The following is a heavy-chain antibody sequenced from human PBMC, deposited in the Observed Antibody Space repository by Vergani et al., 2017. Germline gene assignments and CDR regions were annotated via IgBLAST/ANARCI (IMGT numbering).Heavy chain of an antibody. CDR2: ISGSGGST. CDR1: GFTFSSYA. V-gene: IGHV3-23*01. CDR3: AGDYAHYYDSSGYDSCMDV. D-gene: IGHD3-22*01. Sequence: EVQLLESGGGLVQPGGSLRLSCAASGFTFSSYAMSWVRQAPGKGLEWVSAISGSGGSTYYADSVKGRFTISRDNAKNSLYLQMNSLRAEDTAVYYCAGDYAHYYDSSGYDSCMDVWGKGTTVTVSS. J-gene: IGHJ6*03.